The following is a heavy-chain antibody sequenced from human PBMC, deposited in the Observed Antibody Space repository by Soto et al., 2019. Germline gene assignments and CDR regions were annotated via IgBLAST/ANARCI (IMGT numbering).Heavy chain of an antibody. Sequence: QVQLQESGPGLVKPSQTLSLTCTVSGGSISSGGYYWSWIRQHPGKGLEWIGYIYYSGSTYYNPSLKSRVTISVDTSKNPFSLTLSSVTAADTAVYYCAREGGIVGATAADYWGQGTLVTVSS. D-gene: IGHD1-26*01. CDR3: AREGGIVGATAADY. CDR2: IYYSGST. J-gene: IGHJ4*02. V-gene: IGHV4-31*03. CDR1: GGSISSGGYY.